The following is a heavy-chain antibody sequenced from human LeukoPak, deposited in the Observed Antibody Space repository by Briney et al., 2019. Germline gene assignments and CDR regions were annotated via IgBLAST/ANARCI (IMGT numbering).Heavy chain of an antibody. CDR1: GYTFTSYD. V-gene: IGHV1-8*01. Sequence: GASVKVSCKASGYTFTSYDINWVRQATGQGLEWMGWMNPNSGNTGYAQKFQGRVTMTTDTSTSTAYMELRSLRSDDTAVYYCARDSGCGGDCYTIDYWGQGTLVTVSS. CDR3: ARDSGCGGDCYTIDY. D-gene: IGHD2-21*02. J-gene: IGHJ4*02. CDR2: MNPNSGNT.